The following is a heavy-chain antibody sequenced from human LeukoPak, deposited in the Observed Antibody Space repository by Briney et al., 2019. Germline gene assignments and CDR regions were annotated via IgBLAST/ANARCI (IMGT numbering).Heavy chain of an antibody. J-gene: IGHJ4*02. V-gene: IGHV4-61*02. CDR3: ARGNYEYVWGGIDY. D-gene: IGHD3-16*01. CDR1: GGSISSGNYS. Sequence: PSQTLSLTCTVSGGSISSGNYSWSWIRLPAGKGLEWIGRIYASGITKYNPSLKSRVTISVDTSKNQFSLQLTSVTAADTAVYYCARGNYEYVWGGIDYWGQGTLVTVSS. CDR2: IYASGIT.